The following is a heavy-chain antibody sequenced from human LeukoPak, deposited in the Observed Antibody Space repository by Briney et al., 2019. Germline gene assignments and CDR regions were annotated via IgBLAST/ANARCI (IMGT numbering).Heavy chain of an antibody. CDR2: IYHSGST. Sequence: SETLSLTCAVSGGSISSSDWWSWVRQPPGKGLEWIGEIYHSGSTNYNPSLKSRVTISVDTSKNQFSLKLSSVTAADTAVYYCASLQRNYDSSGYYVVSFDYWGQGTLVTVSS. CDR1: GGSISSSDW. D-gene: IGHD3-22*01. J-gene: IGHJ4*02. CDR3: ASLQRNYDSSGYYVVSFDY. V-gene: IGHV4-4*02.